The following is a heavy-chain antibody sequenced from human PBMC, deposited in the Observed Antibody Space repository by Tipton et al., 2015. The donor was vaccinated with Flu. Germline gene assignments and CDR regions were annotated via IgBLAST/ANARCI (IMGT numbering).Heavy chain of an antibody. D-gene: IGHD3-3*01. V-gene: IGHV4-59*01. CDR1: GGSISTYY. Sequence: LRLSCTVSGGSISTYYRSWIRQPPGRGLEWIGYIYYSGSTNYNPSLKSRVTISVDTSKNQFSLKLSSVTAADTAVYYCARGRVGVVIGGFDYWGQGTLVTVSS. CDR3: ARGRVGVVIGGFDY. J-gene: IGHJ4*02. CDR2: IYYSGST.